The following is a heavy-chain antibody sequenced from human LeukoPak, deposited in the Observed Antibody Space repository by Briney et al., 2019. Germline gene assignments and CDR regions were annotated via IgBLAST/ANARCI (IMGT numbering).Heavy chain of an antibody. Sequence: PGGSLRLSCAASAFTFSSYAMNWVRQAPGKGLEWVSGISGRGGTKYYGDSVKGRFTISRDNSKNTLYLQMNSLRAEDTAVYYCAKERRGEIDYWGQGTLVTVSS. CDR2: ISGRGGTK. CDR1: AFTFSSYA. CDR3: AKERRGEIDY. D-gene: IGHD3-16*01. V-gene: IGHV3-23*01. J-gene: IGHJ4*02.